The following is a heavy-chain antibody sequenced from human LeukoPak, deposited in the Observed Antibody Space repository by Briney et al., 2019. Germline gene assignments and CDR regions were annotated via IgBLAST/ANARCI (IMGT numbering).Heavy chain of an antibody. CDR1: GFTFSSYG. D-gene: IGHD3-22*01. CDR3: ARDKDSSGYFADY. CDR2: IWYDGSNK. Sequence: PGGSLRLSCAASGFTFSSYGMHWVRQAPGKGLEWVAVIWYDGSNKYYADSVKGRFTISRDNSKNTLYLQTNSLRAEDTAVYYCARDKDSSGYFADYWGQGTLVTVSS. J-gene: IGHJ4*02. V-gene: IGHV3-33*01.